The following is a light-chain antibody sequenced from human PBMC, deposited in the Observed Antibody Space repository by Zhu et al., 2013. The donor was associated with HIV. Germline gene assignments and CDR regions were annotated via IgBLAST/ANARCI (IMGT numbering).Light chain of an antibody. CDR2: WAS. Sequence: DIVMTQSPDSLPVSRGERATINCKSSQSLLYTSNNKNYLAWYQQKPGQSPKLLIYWASTRESGVPDRFSGSGSGTDFTLTISSLQAEDVAVYYCQQFYSTPLTFGGGTKVAIK. CDR3: QQFYSTPLT. CDR1: QSLLYTSNNKNY. J-gene: IGKJ4*01. V-gene: IGKV4-1*01.